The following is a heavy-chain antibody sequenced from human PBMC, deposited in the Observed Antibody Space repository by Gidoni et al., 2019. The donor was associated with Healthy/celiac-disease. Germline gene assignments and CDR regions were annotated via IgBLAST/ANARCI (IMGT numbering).Heavy chain of an antibody. Sequence: QVQLQQWGAGLLKPSETLSLTCAVYGGSFSGYYWSWIRQPPGKGLEWIGEINHSGSTNSNPSLKSRVTISVDTSKNQFSLKLSSVTAADTAVYYCARTGLVVVTRRYFDYWGQGTLVTVSS. D-gene: IGHD2-21*02. CDR3: ARTGLVVVTRRYFDY. J-gene: IGHJ4*02. CDR2: INHSGST. V-gene: IGHV4-34*01. CDR1: GGSFSGYY.